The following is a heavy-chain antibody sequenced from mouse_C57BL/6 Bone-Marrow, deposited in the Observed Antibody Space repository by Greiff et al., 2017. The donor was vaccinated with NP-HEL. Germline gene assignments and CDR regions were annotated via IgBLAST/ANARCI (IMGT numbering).Heavy chain of an antibody. D-gene: IGHD1-1*01. J-gene: IGHJ2*01. CDR2: IYPGSGNT. Sequence: QVQLQQSGAELVRPGASVKLSCKASGYTFTDYYINWVKQRPGQGLEWIARIYPGSGNTYYNEKFKGKATLTAEKSSSTAYMQLSSLTSEDSAVYFCARSGLRWYLRVFDYWGQGTTLTVSS. CDR1: GYTFTDYY. CDR3: ARSGLRWYLRVFDY. V-gene: IGHV1-76*01.